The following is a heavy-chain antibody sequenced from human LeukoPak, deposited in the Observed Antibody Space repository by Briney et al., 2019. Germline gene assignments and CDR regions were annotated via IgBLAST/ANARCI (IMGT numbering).Heavy chain of an antibody. J-gene: IGHJ5*02. CDR3: ARQAAYYYGSGSYYRWFDP. Sequence: GGSLRLSCAASGFTFSSYGMSWVRQAPGKGLEWVANIKQDGSEKSYVDSVKGRFTVSRDNAKKLLFLQMNSLRVEDTAVYHCARQAAYYYGSGSYYRWFDPWGQGTLVTVSS. V-gene: IGHV3-7*01. CDR1: GFTFSSYG. D-gene: IGHD3-10*01. CDR2: IKQDGSEK.